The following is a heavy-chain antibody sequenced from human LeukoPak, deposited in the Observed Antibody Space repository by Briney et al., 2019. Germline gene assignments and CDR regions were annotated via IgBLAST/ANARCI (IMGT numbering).Heavy chain of an antibody. D-gene: IGHD3-10*02. Sequence: GGSLRLSCAASGFTFSGYEMNWVRQAPGKGLEWVSYISSSGSTIYYADFVKGRFTISRDNAKNSLYLQMNSLRAEDTAVYYCAELGITMIGGVWGKGTTVTISS. CDR1: GFTFSGYE. CDR2: ISSSGSTI. CDR3: AELGITMIGGV. V-gene: IGHV3-48*03. J-gene: IGHJ6*04.